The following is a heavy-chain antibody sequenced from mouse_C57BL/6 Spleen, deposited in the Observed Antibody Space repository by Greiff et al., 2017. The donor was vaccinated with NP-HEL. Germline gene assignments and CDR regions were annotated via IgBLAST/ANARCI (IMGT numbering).Heavy chain of an antibody. D-gene: IGHD1-1*01. J-gene: IGHJ2*01. CDR2: IWSGGNT. CDR3: ARNGNYYGSRRGYFDY. Sequence: VQLQQSGPGLVQPSQSLSITCTVSGFSLTSYGVHWVRQSPGKGLEWLGVIWSGGNTDYNAAFISRLSISKDNSKSQVFFKMNSLQADDTAIYYCARNGNYYGSRRGYFDYWGQGTTLTVSS. V-gene: IGHV2-2*01. CDR1: GFSLTSYG.